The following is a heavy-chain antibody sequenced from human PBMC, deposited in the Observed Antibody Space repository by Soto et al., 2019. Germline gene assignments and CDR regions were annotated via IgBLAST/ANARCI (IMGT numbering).Heavy chain of an antibody. CDR3: ARDTLIIHGDERNYCDY. CDR1: GFTFSDYY. Sequence: QVQLVESGGGLVKPGGSLRLSCAASGFTFSDYYMSWIRQAPGKGLEWVSYISSSSSYTNYADSVKGRFTISRDNAKNSLYLQMNRLRAEDTAVYYCARDTLIIHGDERNYCDYWGQGTLVTVSS. V-gene: IGHV3-11*05. CDR2: ISSSSSYT. J-gene: IGHJ4*02. D-gene: IGHD4-17*01.